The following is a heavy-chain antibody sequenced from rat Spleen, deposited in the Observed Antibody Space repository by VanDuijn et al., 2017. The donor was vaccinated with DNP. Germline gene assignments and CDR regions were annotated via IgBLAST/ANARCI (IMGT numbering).Heavy chain of an antibody. CDR2: ISSGGST. D-gene: IGHD1-9*01. V-gene: IGHV2S12*01. Sequence: QVQLKESGPGLVQPSQTLSLTCTVSGFSLTSYGVSWVRQPPGKGLPWIATISSGGSTYYTSAFKSRLRISRDTSKSQVFLKVNSLQTEDTAIYFCSRHSTGINPIDYAMDAWGQGTSVTVSS. CDR1: GFSLTSYG. J-gene: IGHJ4*01. CDR3: SRHSTGINPIDYAMDA.